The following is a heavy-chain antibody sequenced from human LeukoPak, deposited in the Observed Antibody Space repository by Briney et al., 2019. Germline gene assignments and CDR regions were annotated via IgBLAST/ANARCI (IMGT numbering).Heavy chain of an antibody. V-gene: IGHV3-23*01. Sequence: GQSLSLSCAASGLTFSNYAMSWFRHAPGKGLEWVSGITSGFTPHYADPVKGRFTISRDNSKNTFHLQMNSLRAEDTAVYYCAKDYSDSRVGDVFFEYWGQGTLVTVSS. CDR1: GLTFSNYA. J-gene: IGHJ4*02. D-gene: IGHD1-26*01. CDR3: AKDYSDSRVGDVFFEY. CDR2: ITSGFTP.